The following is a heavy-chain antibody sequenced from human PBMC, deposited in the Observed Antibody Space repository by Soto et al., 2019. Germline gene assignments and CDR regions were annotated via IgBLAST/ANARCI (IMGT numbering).Heavy chain of an antibody. CDR3: ATDLRAMVRGVLNWFDP. V-gene: IGHV1-24*01. D-gene: IGHD3-10*01. J-gene: IGHJ5*02. CDR1: GYTLTELS. CDR2: FDPEDGET. Sequence: ASLKVSCKVSGYTLTELSMHWVRQAPGKGLEWMGGFDPEDGETIYAQKFQGRVTMTEDTSTDTAYMELSSLRSEDTAVYYCATDLRAMVRGVLNWFDPWGQGTLVTVSS.